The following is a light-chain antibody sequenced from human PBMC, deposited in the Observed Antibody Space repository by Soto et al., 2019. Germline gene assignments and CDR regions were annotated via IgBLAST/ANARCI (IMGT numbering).Light chain of an antibody. Sequence: DIQMTQSPSSLSASLGDRVTITCRASQSISSYLNWYQQKPGKAPKVLISAASNLQRGVPSRFSDSGFGTDFTLTISSLQAEDSATYYCQQSYRTPLTFGGGTKVEIK. CDR3: QQSYRTPLT. V-gene: IGKV1-39*01. CDR2: AAS. CDR1: QSISSY. J-gene: IGKJ4*01.